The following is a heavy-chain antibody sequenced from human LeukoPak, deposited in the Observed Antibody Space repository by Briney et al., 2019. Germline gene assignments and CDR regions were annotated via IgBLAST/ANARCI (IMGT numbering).Heavy chain of an antibody. D-gene: IGHD2-2*01. CDR3: ARGEIVVVPAADNWSDP. Sequence: SQTLSLTCAISGDSVSSNSAAWNWIRQSPSRGLEWLGRTYYRSKWYNDYAVSVKSRITINPDTSKNQFSLQLNSVTPEDTAVYYCARGEIVVVPAADNWSDPWGQGTLVTVSS. CDR2: TYYRSKWYN. V-gene: IGHV6-1*01. CDR1: GDSVSSNSAA. J-gene: IGHJ5*02.